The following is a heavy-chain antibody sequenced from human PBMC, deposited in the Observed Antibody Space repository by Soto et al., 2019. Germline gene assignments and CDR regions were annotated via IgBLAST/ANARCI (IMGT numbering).Heavy chain of an antibody. J-gene: IGHJ4*02. D-gene: IGHD3-22*01. Sequence: PSETLSLTCTVSGGSISSSTYYWGWIRQPPGKGLEWIGSVYYSGSTYYNPSLKSRVTISVDTSNNQFSLKLNSVTAADTAVYYCARHQYYYDSSGYTLDYWGQGTPVPVYS. V-gene: IGHV4-39*01. CDR1: GGSISSSTYY. CDR3: ARHQYYYDSSGYTLDY. CDR2: VYYSGST.